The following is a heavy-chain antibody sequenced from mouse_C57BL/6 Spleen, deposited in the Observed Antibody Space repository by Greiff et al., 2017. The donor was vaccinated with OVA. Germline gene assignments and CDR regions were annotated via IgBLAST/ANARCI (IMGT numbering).Heavy chain of an antibody. CDR3: VRDESSYYSTTGYAMDY. D-gene: IGHD2-5*01. Sequence: EVQWVESGGGLVQPKGSLKLSCAASGFTFNTYAMHWVRQAPGKGLEWVARIRSKSSNYATYYADSVQDRFTISRDDSQSMLYLQMNNLKTEDTAMYYCVRDESSYYSTTGYAMDYWGQGTSVTVSS. CDR2: IRSKSSNYAT. J-gene: IGHJ4*01. V-gene: IGHV10-3*01. CDR1: GFTFNTYA.